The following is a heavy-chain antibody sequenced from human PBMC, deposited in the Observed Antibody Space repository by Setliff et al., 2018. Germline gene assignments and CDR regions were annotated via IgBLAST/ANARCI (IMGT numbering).Heavy chain of an antibody. CDR2: IIPIFRTA. Sequence: SVKVSCKASGGTFSSYAISWVRQAPGQGLEWMGGIIPIFRTANYAQKLQGRVTITADESTSTAYMELSSLRSEDTAVYYCAREDGTYYNFWSGYSTTPYYGMDVWGQGTTVTRLL. J-gene: IGHJ6*02. CDR3: AREDGTYYNFWSGYSTTPYYGMDV. CDR1: GGTFSSYA. D-gene: IGHD3-3*01. V-gene: IGHV1-69*13.